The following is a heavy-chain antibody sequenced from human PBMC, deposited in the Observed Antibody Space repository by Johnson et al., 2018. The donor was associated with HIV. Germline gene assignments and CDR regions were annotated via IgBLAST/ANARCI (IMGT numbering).Heavy chain of an antibody. J-gene: IGHJ3*02. CDR2: IRSKGYTYAT. Sequence: MQLVESGGGVVQPGRSLRLSCAASGFSFSSYAMHWVRQASGKGLEWVGRIRSKGYTYATAYAASMKGRFTISRDDSENTAYLQMNSLKSEDTAVYYCAKEIALTGERSDAFDIWGQGTMVTVSS. V-gene: IGHV3-73*01. CDR3: AKEIALTGERSDAFDI. D-gene: IGHD7-27*01. CDR1: GFSFSSYA.